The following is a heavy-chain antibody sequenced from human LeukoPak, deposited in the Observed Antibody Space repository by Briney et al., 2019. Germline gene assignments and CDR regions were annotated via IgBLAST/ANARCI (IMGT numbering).Heavy chain of an antibody. CDR2: INAGNGNT. V-gene: IGHV1-3*01. J-gene: IGHJ4*02. CDR1: GYTFTTYA. CDR3: ARDPIGSRWPYYFDY. D-gene: IGHD6-13*01. Sequence: ASVKVSCKASGYTFTTYAMHWVRQAPGQRLEWMGWINAGNGNTKYSQEFQARVTITRDTSASTAYMEMRSLRSEDTAVYYCARDPIGSRWPYYFDYWGQGTLVTVAS.